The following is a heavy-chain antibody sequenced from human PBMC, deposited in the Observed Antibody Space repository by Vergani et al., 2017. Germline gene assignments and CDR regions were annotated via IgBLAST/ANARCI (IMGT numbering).Heavy chain of an antibody. CDR2: IEDDGDGK. CDR1: GFTFSDYW. Sequence: EVQLVESGGGFVRPGGSLRLSCAASGFTFSDYWMTWVRQAPGKGLEWVANIEDDGDGKNYVDSVRGRFTISRDNAGNSLYLQMNSLRAVDTAVYYCARDIPRGANYFDFWGQGALVIVSS. J-gene: IGHJ4*02. CDR3: ARDIPRGANYFDF. D-gene: IGHD2-2*02. V-gene: IGHV3-7*01.